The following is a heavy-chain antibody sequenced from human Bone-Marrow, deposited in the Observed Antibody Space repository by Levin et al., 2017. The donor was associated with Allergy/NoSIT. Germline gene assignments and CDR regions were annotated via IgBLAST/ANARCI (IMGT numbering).Heavy chain of an antibody. Sequence: KTSETLSLTCTVSGGSIGGYYWSWVRQPPGKGLEWIGFIFHNGNTNYNPSLKSRVSISADTSKNHFSLNVTFVTAADSAVYYCARQGPLEGQRFGAFDIWGPGTMVTVSS. V-gene: IGHV4-59*08. CDR2: IFHNGNT. CDR1: GGSIGGYY. J-gene: IGHJ3*02. CDR3: ARQGPLEGQRFGAFDI. D-gene: IGHD3-3*01.